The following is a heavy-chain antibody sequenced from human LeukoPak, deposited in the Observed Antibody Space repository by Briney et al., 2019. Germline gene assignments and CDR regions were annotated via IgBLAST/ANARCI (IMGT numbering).Heavy chain of an antibody. CDR1: GFTFSNYG. J-gene: IGHJ4*02. CDR3: AKDIVATINYCEY. Sequence: GGSLRLSCAASGFTFSNYGIHWVRQAPGKGLEWVSSISGSTGSTYYADSVKGRFTISRDNSKNTLCLQMNSLRAEDTAVYYCAKDIVATINYCEYWGQGTLVTVSS. CDR2: ISGSTGST. V-gene: IGHV3-23*01. D-gene: IGHD5-12*01.